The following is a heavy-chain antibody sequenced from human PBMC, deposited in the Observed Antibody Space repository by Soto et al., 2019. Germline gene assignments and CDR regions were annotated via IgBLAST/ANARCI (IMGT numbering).Heavy chain of an antibody. V-gene: IGHV4-59*08. J-gene: IGHJ6*03. CDR2: IYYSGST. Sequence: SETLSLTCAVSGGSISSYYWSWIRQPPGKGLEWIGYIYYSGSTNYNPSLKSRVTISVDTSKNQFSLKLSSVTAADTAVYYCARQPIAARPKYYYYYYMDVWGKGTTVTVSS. CDR1: GGSISSYY. D-gene: IGHD6-6*01. CDR3: ARQPIAARPKYYYYYYMDV.